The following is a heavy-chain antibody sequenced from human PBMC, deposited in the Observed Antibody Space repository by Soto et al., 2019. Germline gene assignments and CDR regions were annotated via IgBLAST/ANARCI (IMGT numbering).Heavy chain of an antibody. J-gene: IGHJ6*02. Sequence: QVQLVQSGAEVKKPGASVKVSCKASGYTFTSYGISWARQAPGQGLEWMGWISAYNGNTNYAQKLQGRVTTTTDTSTSTAYMELRSLRSDDTAVYYCARDRTRQWELLSTSVWGQGTTVTVSS. CDR1: GYTFTSYG. CDR3: ARDRTRQWELLSTSV. V-gene: IGHV1-18*01. CDR2: ISAYNGNT. D-gene: IGHD1-26*01.